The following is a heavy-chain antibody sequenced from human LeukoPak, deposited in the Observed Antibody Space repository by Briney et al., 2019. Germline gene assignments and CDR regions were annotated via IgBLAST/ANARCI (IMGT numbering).Heavy chain of an antibody. CDR1: GGSFSGYY. CDR3: ARGRGLTSFYDY. Sequence: SETLSLTCAVYGGSFSGYYWSWIRQPPGKGLEWIGEINHSGSTNYNPSLKSRVTISVDTSKNQFSLKLSSVTAADTAVYYCARGRGLTSFYDYWGQGTLVTVSS. D-gene: IGHD2-21*02. V-gene: IGHV4-34*01. CDR2: INHSGST. J-gene: IGHJ4*02.